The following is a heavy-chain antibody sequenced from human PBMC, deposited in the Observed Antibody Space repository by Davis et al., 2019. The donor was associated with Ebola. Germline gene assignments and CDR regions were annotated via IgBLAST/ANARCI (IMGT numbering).Heavy chain of an antibody. D-gene: IGHD6-13*01. J-gene: IGHJ6*03. CDR3: ARHSSSWYQYYYYYYMDV. CDR1: GGSFSGYY. CDR2: INHSGST. V-gene: IGHV4-34*01. Sequence: PGGSLRLSCAVYGGSFSGYYWSWIRQPPGKGLEWIGEINHSGSTNYNPSLKSRVTISVDTSKNQFSLKLSSVTAADTAVYYCARHSSSWYQYYYYYYMDVWGKGTTVTVSS.